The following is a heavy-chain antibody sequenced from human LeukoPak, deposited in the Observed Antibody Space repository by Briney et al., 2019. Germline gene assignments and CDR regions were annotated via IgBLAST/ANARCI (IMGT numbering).Heavy chain of an antibody. CDR3: ARGQHGDYGY. V-gene: IGHV4-34*01. CDR1: GGSFSGYY. CDR2: INHSGST. D-gene: IGHD4-17*01. Sequence: SETLSLTCAVYGGSFSGYYWSWIRQPPGKGLEWIGEINHSGSTNYNPSLKSLVTISVDTSKNQFSLKLSSVTAADTAVYYCARGQHGDYGYWGQGTLVTVSS. J-gene: IGHJ4*02.